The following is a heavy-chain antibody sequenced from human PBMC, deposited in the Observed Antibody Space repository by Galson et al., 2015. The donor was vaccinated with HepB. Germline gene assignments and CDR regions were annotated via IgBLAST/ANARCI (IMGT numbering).Heavy chain of an antibody. D-gene: IGHD4-17*01. CDR1: GYTLTELS. CDR2: FDPEDGET. V-gene: IGHV1-24*01. CDR3: ATTGLTLRYADAFDI. Sequence: SVKVSCKVSGYTLTELSMHWVRQAPGKGLEWMGGFDPEDGETIYAQKFQGRVTMTEDTSTDTAYMELSSLRSEDTAVYYCATTGLTLRYADAFDIWGQGTMVTVSS. J-gene: IGHJ3*02.